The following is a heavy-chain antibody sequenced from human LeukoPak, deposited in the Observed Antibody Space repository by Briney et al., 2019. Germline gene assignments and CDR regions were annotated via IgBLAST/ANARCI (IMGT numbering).Heavy chain of an antibody. CDR3: ARGGGYSSGPDY. Sequence: SETLSLTCTVSGGSISSYYWSWIRQPPGKGLEWIGYIYYSGSTNYNPSLKSRVTISVDTSKNQFSLKLSSVTAADTAVYYCARGGGYSSGPDYWGQGTLVTVSS. CDR2: IYYSGST. D-gene: IGHD6-19*01. CDR1: GGSISSYY. V-gene: IGHV4-59*12. J-gene: IGHJ4*02.